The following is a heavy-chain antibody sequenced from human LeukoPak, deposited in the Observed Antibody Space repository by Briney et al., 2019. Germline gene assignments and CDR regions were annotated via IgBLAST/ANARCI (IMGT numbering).Heavy chain of an antibody. D-gene: IGHD6-13*01. CDR3: ARQYSSSWYYMNYYYGMDV. CDR1: GYTFTSYD. CDR2: MNPNSGNT. J-gene: IGHJ6*02. Sequence: ASVKVSCKASGYTFTSYDINWVRQATGQGLELMGWMNPNSGNTGYAQKFQGRVTMTRNTSISTAYMELSSLRSEDTAVYYCARQYSSSWYYMNYYYGMDVWGQGTTVTVSS. V-gene: IGHV1-8*01.